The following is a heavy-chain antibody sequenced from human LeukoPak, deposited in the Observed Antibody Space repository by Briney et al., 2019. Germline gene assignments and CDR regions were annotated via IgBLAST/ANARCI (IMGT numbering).Heavy chain of an antibody. V-gene: IGHV3-9*01. Sequence: GGSLRLSCAASGFTFDDYAMHWVRQAPGKGLEWVSGISWNSGSIGYADSVKGRFTISRDNAKNSLYLQMNSLRAEDTALYYCAKDPYSSGYYFPDYWGQGTLVTVSS. CDR2: ISWNSGSI. J-gene: IGHJ4*02. CDR1: GFTFDDYA. D-gene: IGHD3-22*01. CDR3: AKDPYSSGYYFPDY.